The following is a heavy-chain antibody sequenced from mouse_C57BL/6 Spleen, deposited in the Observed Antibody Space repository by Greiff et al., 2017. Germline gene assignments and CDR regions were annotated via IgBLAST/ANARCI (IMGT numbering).Heavy chain of an antibody. J-gene: IGHJ1*03. CDR3: ARNYGSSSGYFDV. CDR1: GFTFSDYG. CDR2: ISSGSSTI. V-gene: IGHV5-17*01. Sequence: EVHLVESGGGLVKPGGSLKLSCAASGFTFSDYGMHWVRQAPEKGLEWVAYISSGSSTIYYADTVKGRFTISRDNAKNTLFLQMTSLRSEDTAMYYCARNYGSSSGYFDVWGTGTTVTVSS. D-gene: IGHD1-1*01.